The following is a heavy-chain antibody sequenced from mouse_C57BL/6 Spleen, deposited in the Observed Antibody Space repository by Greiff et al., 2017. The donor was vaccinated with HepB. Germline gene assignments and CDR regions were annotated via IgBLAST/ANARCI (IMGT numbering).Heavy chain of an antibody. CDR2: IDPKSGGT. CDR1: GYTFTSYW. Sequence: QVQLQQPGAELVKPGASVKLSCKASGYTFTSYWMHWVKQRPGRGLEWIGRIDPKSGGTKYNEKFKSKATLTVDKPSSTAYMQLSSLTSEDSAVYYCARSYYGSSGYYAMDYWGQGTSVTVSS. D-gene: IGHD1-1*01. J-gene: IGHJ4*01. CDR3: ARSYYGSSGYYAMDY. V-gene: IGHV1-72*01.